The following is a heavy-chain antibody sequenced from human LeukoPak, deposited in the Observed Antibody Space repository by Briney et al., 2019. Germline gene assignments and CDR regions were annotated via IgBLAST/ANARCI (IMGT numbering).Heavy chain of an antibody. V-gene: IGHV1-24*01. CDR2: FDPEDGET. Sequence: ASVTVSCKVSGYTLTELSMHWVRQAPGKGLEWMGGFDPEDGETIYAQKFQGRVTMTRDTSIDTAYMELSRLKTDDTAVYYCARNTNYFGSGNSFDYWGQGTLVTVSS. CDR3: ARNTNYFGSGNSFDY. D-gene: IGHD3-10*01. J-gene: IGHJ4*02. CDR1: GYTLTELS.